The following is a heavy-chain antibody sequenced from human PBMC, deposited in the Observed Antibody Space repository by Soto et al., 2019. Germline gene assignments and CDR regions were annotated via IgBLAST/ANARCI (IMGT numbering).Heavy chain of an antibody. V-gene: IGHV1-46*01. CDR3: ARDLAAADY. J-gene: IGHJ4*02. D-gene: IGHD6-13*01. Sequence: QVQLVQSGAEVKKPGASVKVSCKASGYTFTNYYIHWVRQAPGQGLEWMGIINPTGGSTNYAQKCPGRVTLTMDTSTSTVYMELSSLRFEDTAVYYCARDLAAADYWGQGTLVTVSS. CDR2: INPTGGST. CDR1: GYTFTNYY.